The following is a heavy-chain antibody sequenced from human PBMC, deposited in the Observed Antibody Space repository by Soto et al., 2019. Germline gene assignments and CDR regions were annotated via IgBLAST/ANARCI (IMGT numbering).Heavy chain of an antibody. V-gene: IGHV1-24*01. Sequence: QVQLVQSGAEVKKPGASVKVSCKVSGHTLSELSMHWVRQAPGKGLEWMGGFDPEDGETISAEKFQCRVPMTEDTSTVAIYMELSSLRSEDTAVYYCAAGGTRWLHSPFDYWGQGTLVTISS. J-gene: IGHJ4*02. D-gene: IGHD1-1*01. CDR1: GHTLSELS. CDR2: FDPEDGET. CDR3: AAGGTRWLHSPFDY.